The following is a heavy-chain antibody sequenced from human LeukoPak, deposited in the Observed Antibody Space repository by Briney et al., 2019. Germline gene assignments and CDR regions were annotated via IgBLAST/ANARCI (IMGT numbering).Heavy chain of an antibody. CDR1: GYTFTSYY. Sequence: ASVKVSCKASGYTFTSYYMHWVRQAPGQGLEWMGIINPSGGSTSYAQKFQGRVTMTRDTSTSTVYMELSSLRSEDTAVYYCARVGYCTNGVCFGWFDPWGQGTLVTVSS. D-gene: IGHD2-8*01. CDR2: INPSGGST. V-gene: IGHV1-46*01. CDR3: ARVGYCTNGVCFGWFDP. J-gene: IGHJ5*02.